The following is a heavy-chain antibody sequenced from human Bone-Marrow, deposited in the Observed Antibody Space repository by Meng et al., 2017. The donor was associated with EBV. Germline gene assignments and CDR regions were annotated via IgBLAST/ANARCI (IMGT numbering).Heavy chain of an antibody. Sequence: QVQLQQWGAGLLKPSETRSLNGAVYGRSFSGYYWSWIRQPPGKGLEWIGEIKHSGSTNYNPPLKSRVTISVDKSKNQFSLKLSSVTAADTAVYYCARLYYYDSSPCFDYWGQGTLVTVSS. CDR3: ARLYYYDSSPCFDY. D-gene: IGHD3-22*01. CDR2: IKHSGST. V-gene: IGHV4-34*01. J-gene: IGHJ4*02. CDR1: GRSFSGYY.